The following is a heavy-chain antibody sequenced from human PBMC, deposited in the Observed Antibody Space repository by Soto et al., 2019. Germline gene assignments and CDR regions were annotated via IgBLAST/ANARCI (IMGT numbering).Heavy chain of an antibody. V-gene: IGHV4-59*01. CDR3: ARDHPHSYGVYYFDY. D-gene: IGHD5-18*01. Sequence: PXXTLYLSCTVFAYAIRNYYWNRVPQSPGKGLEWIGYIDSSGSTHYNPHLQNRVTISKDTSKNQVSLKVNSVSAADMALYYCARDHPHSYGVYYFDYWGQGTPVTVSS. CDR2: IDSSGST. CDR1: AYAIRNYY. J-gene: IGHJ4*02.